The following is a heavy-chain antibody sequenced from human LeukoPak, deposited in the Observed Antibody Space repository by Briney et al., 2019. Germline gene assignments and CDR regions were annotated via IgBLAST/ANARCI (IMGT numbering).Heavy chain of an antibody. CDR1: GDSISTYH. CDR3: ARGYRDFYYYLDV. J-gene: IGHJ6*03. V-gene: IGHV4-59*01. Sequence: PSETVSLTCSVSGDSISTYHWNWIRKPPGKGLEWIGYVYYGGNTKKNPSLKSRATISADTSMNQFSLNLSSATAADTAVYYCARGYRDFYYYLDVWGKGTTVTVSS. CDR2: VYYGGNT. D-gene: IGHD4-11*01.